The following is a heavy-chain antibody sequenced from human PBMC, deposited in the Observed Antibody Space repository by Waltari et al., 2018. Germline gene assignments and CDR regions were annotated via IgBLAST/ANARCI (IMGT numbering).Heavy chain of an antibody. J-gene: IGHJ3*02. CDR3: ARGLSAQYCGGDCYSGIAFDI. D-gene: IGHD2-21*01. Sequence: QVQLVQSGAEVKKPGSSVEVSCKASGGTFSSYAISWVRQAPGQGLEWMGGIIPILGIANYAQKFQGRVTITADESTSTAYMELSSLRSEDTAVYYCARGLSAQYCGGDCYSGIAFDIWGQGTMVTVSS. V-gene: IGHV1-69*10. CDR2: IIPILGIA. CDR1: GGTFSSYA.